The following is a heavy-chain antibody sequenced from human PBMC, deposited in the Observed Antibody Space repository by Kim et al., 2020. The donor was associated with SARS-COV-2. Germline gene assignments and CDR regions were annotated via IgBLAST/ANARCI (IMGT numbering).Heavy chain of an antibody. Sequence: TNIADSVNDRFTISSENTKNTLYLQVKSLRAEDTAVYYCARDYGSGSIYWGQGTLVTVSS. J-gene: IGHJ4*02. D-gene: IGHD3-10*01. V-gene: IGHV3-53*01. CDR2: T. CDR3: ARDYGSGSIY.